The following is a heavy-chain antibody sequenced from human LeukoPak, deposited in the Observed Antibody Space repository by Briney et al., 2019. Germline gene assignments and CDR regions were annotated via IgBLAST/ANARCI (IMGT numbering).Heavy chain of an antibody. CDR1: GGSISSDGYS. J-gene: IGHJ4*02. CDR2: IYQSGST. D-gene: IGHD3-3*01. Sequence: KPSETLSLTCAVSGGSISSDGYSWSWIRQPPGRGLEWIGYIYQSGSTYYIPSLKSRVTISVDRSKNQFSLKLSSVTAADTAVYYCAGSRFLEWLFDYWGQGTLVTVSS. CDR3: AGSRFLEWLFDY. V-gene: IGHV4-30-2*01.